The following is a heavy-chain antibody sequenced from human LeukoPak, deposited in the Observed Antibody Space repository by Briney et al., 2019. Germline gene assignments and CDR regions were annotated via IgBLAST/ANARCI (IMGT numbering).Heavy chain of an antibody. CDR3: AQIVPYYYDSSGYYYYFDY. CDR1: GFSLSTSGVG. J-gene: IGHJ4*02. V-gene: IGHV2-5*01. CDR2: IYWNDDK. Sequence: KASGPTLVNPTQTLTLTCTFSGFSLSTSGVGVGWIRQPPGKALEWLALIYWNDDKRYSPSLKSRLTITKDTSKNQVVLTITNMDPVDTATYYCAQIVPYYYDSSGYYYYFDYWGQGTLVTVSS. D-gene: IGHD3-22*01.